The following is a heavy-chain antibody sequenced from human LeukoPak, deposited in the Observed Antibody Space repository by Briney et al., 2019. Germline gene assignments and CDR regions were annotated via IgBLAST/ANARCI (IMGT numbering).Heavy chain of an antibody. CDR3: ARDLGYCGDGSCNRNWFDP. CDR2: VSAKNGDT. CDR1: GYTFTSYG. J-gene: IGHJ5*02. D-gene: IGHD2-15*01. Sequence: GASVKVSCMASGYTFTSYGVSWVRQAPGQGLGWMGWVSAKNGDTNYAQKFRGRVTMTRDTSTTTVYMELRSLRSDDTAVYYCARDLGYCGDGSCNRNWFDPWGQGTLVTVSS. V-gene: IGHV1-18*01.